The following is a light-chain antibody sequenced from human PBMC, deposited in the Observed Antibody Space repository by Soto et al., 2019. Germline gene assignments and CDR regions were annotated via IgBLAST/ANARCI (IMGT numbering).Light chain of an antibody. Sequence: QSALTQPASVSASPGQSITISCTGTSSDIGGYIYVSWYQHHPGKAPRLMIYEGSSRPSGVSNRFSGSKSGNTASLTISGLQAEDEAQYYCSSYSSANTVIFGGGTKLTVL. CDR3: SSYSSANTVI. CDR1: SSDIGGYIY. V-gene: IGLV2-14*01. J-gene: IGLJ2*01. CDR2: EGS.